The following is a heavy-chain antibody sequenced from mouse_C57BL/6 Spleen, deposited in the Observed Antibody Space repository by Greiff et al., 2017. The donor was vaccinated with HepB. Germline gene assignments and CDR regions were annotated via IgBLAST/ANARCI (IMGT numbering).Heavy chain of an antibody. J-gene: IGHJ3*01. CDR2: INSSTGGT. Sequence: EVQLQESGPELVKPGASVKISCKASGYSFTGYYMNWVKQSPEKSLEWIGEINSSTGGTTYNQKFKAKATLTVDKSSSTAYMQLKSLTSEDSAVYYCARGEAGTYWGQGTLVTVSA. CDR1: GYSFTGYY. V-gene: IGHV1-42*01. CDR3: ARGEAGTY.